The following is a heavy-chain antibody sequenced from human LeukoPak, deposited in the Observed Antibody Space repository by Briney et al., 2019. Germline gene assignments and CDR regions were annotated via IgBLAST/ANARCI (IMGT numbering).Heavy chain of an antibody. CDR1: GYTFTGYL. Sequence: ASVKVSCKASGYTFTGYLMHWVRQAPGQGLDWMGWINPNSGDTNYAQKFQGRVTITRDTAMTTAYMELSSLTSEDTAIYFCARTSSFTASGYGYWGHGTLVTVSS. CDR3: ARTSSFTASGYGY. CDR2: INPNSGDT. J-gene: IGHJ4*01. V-gene: IGHV1-2*02. D-gene: IGHD5-18*01.